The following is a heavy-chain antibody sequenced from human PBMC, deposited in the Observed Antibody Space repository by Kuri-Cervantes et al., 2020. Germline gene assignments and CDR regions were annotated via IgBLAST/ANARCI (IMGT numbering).Heavy chain of an antibody. CDR3: ARNSYGGNPAFDY. J-gene: IGHJ4*02. Sequence: SETLSLTCAVYGGSFSGYYWNWIRQPPGKGLEWIGEITHSGSTNYNPSLKSRVTISVDTSKNQFSLKLSSVTAADTAVYYCARNSYGGNPAFDYWGQGTLVTVSS. V-gene: IGHV4-34*01. CDR2: ITHSGST. D-gene: IGHD4-23*01. CDR1: GGSFSGYY.